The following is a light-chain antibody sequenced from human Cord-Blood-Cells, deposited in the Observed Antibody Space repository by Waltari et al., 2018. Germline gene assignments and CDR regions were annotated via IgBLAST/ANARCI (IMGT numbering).Light chain of an antibody. CDR2: DVS. J-gene: IGLJ3*02. CDR3: SSYTSSSTWV. CDR1: SSDVGGYNY. Sequence: QSALTQPASVSGSPGQSITISCTGTSSDVGGYNYVSWYQQHPGKAPKLMIYDVSNRPSGVSNSFSGSKSGNTASLTISGLQAEDEADYYCSSYTSSSTWVFGGGTKPTVL. V-gene: IGLV2-14*01.